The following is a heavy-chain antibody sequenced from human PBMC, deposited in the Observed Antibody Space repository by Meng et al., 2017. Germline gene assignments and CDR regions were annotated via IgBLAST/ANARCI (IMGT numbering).Heavy chain of an antibody. Sequence: VQSGSELKRPGALVKVFCKAYGYPFTSYAMNWVRQAPGQGLEWMGWINTNTGNPKYAQGFTGRFVFSLDTSVSTAYLQISSLKAEDTAVYYCARDAGITMVRGVIIGYWGQGTLVTVSS. CDR1: GYPFTSYA. CDR2: INTNTGNP. V-gene: IGHV7-4-1*02. CDR3: ARDAGITMVRGVIIGY. J-gene: IGHJ4*02. D-gene: IGHD3-10*01.